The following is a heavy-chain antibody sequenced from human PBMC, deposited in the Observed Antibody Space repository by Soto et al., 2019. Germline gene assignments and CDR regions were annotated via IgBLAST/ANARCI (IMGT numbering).Heavy chain of an antibody. CDR1: GVSFNSYA. V-gene: IGHV3-23*01. CDR3: AKDRSYYYASGSFEGVFDS. D-gene: IGHD3-10*01. J-gene: IGHJ4*02. Sequence: EVKLLESGGGLVQPGGSLRLSCEVSGVSFNSYAMGWVRQAQGKRLEWVSYFSASDGTTYYADSVKGRFTVSSDNSKNTVFLQMNSLRVEDTAVYFCAKDRSYYYASGSFEGVFDSWGQGTLVTVSS. CDR2: FSASDGTT.